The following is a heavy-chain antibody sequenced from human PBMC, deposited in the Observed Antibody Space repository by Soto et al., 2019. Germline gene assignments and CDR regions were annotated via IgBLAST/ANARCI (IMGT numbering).Heavy chain of an antibody. CDR1: GYTFTGYY. J-gene: IGHJ6*02. Sequence: QVQLVQSGAEVKKPGASVKVSCKASGYTFTGYYMHWVRQAPGQGLEWMGWINPNSGGTNYAQKVQGWVTMTRDTSISTAYMELSRLRSDDTAVYYCASAFGGIAVAGTREWGMDVWGQGTTVTVSS. CDR3: ASAFGGIAVAGTREWGMDV. CDR2: INPNSGGT. D-gene: IGHD6-19*01. V-gene: IGHV1-2*04.